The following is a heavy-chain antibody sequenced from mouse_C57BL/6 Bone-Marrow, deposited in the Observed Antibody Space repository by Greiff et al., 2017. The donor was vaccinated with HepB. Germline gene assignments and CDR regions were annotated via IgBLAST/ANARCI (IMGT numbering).Heavy chain of an antibody. CDR1: GYSITSDY. Sequence: EVKLVESGPGLAKPSQTLSLTCSVTGYSITSDYWNWIRKFPGNKLEYMGYISYSGSTYYNPSLKSRISITRDTSKNQYYLQLNSVTTEDTATYYCASRIYYDYGGYAMDYWGQGTSVTVSS. CDR3: ASRIYYDYGGYAMDY. D-gene: IGHD2-4*01. J-gene: IGHJ4*01. V-gene: IGHV3-8*01. CDR2: ISYSGST.